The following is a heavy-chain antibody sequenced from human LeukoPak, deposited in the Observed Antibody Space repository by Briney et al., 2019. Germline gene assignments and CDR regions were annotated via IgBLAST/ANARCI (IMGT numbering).Heavy chain of an antibody. CDR2: ISHDGSTT. D-gene: IGHD6-13*01. CDR1: GFTSSTDR. J-gene: IGHJ4*02. Sequence: QPGGSFRVSPAAPGFTSSTDRMHWARDAPGQGPGWVSRISHDGSTTTYADSVRGQFSISRENAKNTLYMQMNSLRVDDTAVYYCVRGSSTWSPLGDYWGQGTLVTVST. CDR3: VRGSSTWSPLGDY. V-gene: IGHV3-74*01.